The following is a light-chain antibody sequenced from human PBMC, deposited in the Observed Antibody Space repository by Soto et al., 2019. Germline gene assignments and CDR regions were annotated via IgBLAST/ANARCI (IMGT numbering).Light chain of an antibody. CDR2: SNN. Sequence: QSALTQPPSASGTPGQRVTISCSGSSSNIGSNTVSWYQQLPGTAPKLLIYSNNQRPSGVPDRFSGSKSGTSASLAISGLQSEDEADYYCAAWDDSLNGYVFRTGTKVTVL. J-gene: IGLJ1*01. V-gene: IGLV1-44*01. CDR1: SSNIGSNT. CDR3: AAWDDSLNGYV.